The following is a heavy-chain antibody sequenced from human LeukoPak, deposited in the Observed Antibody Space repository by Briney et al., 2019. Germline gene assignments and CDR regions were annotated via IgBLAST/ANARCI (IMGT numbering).Heavy chain of an antibody. CDR2: IIPIFGTA. CDR3: ARGDGYNYVY. Sequence: SVNFSCKASGGTFSSYAISWVRQAPGQGLEWMGGIIPIFGTANYAQKFQGRVTTTADESTSTAYMELSSLRSEDTAVYYCARGDGYNYVYWGQGTLVTVSS. J-gene: IGHJ4*02. CDR1: GGTFSSYA. D-gene: IGHD5-24*01. V-gene: IGHV1-69*13.